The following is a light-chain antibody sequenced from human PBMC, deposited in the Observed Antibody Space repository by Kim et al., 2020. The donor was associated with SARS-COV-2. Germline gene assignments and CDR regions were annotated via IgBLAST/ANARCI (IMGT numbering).Light chain of an antibody. V-gene: IGKV1-5*01. CDR3: QQYNLYPLT. CDR2: DAS. CDR1: RSITRW. J-gene: IGKJ4*01. Sequence: ASGGDRVTITCRASRSITRWLAWYQQKPGKAPKLLISDASTLQGGVPSRFSGSGSGTEFTLTITSLQPDDFATYYCQQYNLYPLTFGGGTKVDIK.